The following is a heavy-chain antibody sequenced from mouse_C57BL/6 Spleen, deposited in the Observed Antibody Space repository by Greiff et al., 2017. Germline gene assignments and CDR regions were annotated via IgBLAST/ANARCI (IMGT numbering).Heavy chain of an antibody. V-gene: IGHV5-4*01. CDR3: YRGEDDSYFGC. CDR1: GFTFSSYA. Sequence: EVQLVESGGGLVKPGGSLKLSCAASGFTFSSYAMSWVRQTPEKRLEWVATISDGGSYTYYPDNVKGRYTISRDNAKNNLYLQMSHRKSADTAMFYCYRGEDDSYFGCWGQSTTLTVSS. CDR2: ISDGGSYT. D-gene: IGHD2-4*01. J-gene: IGHJ2*01.